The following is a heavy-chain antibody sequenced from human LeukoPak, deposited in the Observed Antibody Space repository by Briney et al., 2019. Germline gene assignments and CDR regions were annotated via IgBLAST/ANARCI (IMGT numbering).Heavy chain of an antibody. V-gene: IGHV1-18*01. D-gene: IGHD6-13*01. CDR3: ARHDYGIGQQLVQGAFDI. CDR1: GYTFTSYG. Sequence: GASVKVSCKASGYTFTSYGISWVRQAPGQGLEWMGWISAYNGNTNYAQKLQGRVTMTTDTSTSTAYMELRSLRSDDTAVYYCARHDYGIGQQLVQGAFDIWGQGTMVTVSS. J-gene: IGHJ3*02. CDR2: ISAYNGNT.